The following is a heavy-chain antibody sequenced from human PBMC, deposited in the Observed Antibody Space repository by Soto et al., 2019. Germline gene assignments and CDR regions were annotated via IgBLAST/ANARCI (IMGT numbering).Heavy chain of an antibody. CDR3: ARGRGTGYMDV. J-gene: IGHJ6*03. D-gene: IGHD1-1*01. V-gene: IGHV3-21*01. Sequence: GSLRLSCAASGFTFSSYSMNWVRQAPGKGLEWVSSISSSSSYIYYADSVKGRFTISRDNAKNSLYLQMNSLRAEDTAVYYCARGRGTGYMDVWGKGTTVTVSS. CDR2: ISSSSSYI. CDR1: GFTFSSYS.